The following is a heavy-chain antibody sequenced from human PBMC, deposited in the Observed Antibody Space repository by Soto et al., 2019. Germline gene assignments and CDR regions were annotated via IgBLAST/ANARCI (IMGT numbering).Heavy chain of an antibody. Sequence: SETLSLTCTVPGGSISSYYWSGIRQPPGKGLEWIGYIYYSGSTNYNPSLKSRVTISVDTSKNQFSLKLSSVTAADTAVYYCASVRCVYGNYEDWFSPRGQGSPVTVSS. CDR3: ASVRCVYGNYEDWFSP. J-gene: IGHJ5*02. V-gene: IGHV4-59*01. CDR1: GGSISSYY. D-gene: IGHD4-17*01. CDR2: IYYSGST.